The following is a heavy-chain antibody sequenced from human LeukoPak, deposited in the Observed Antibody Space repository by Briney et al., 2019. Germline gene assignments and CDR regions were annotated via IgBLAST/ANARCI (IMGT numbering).Heavy chain of an antibody. D-gene: IGHD3-3*01. Sequence: GGSLRLSCAASGFTFSSYAMHWVRQAPGKGLEWVAVISYDGSNKYYADSVKGRFTISRDNSKNTLYLQMNSLRAEDTAVYYCARDHLPFWGGYYTPTKDPYYFDYWGQGTLVTVSS. V-gene: IGHV3-30-3*01. CDR3: ARDHLPFWGGYYTPTKDPYYFDY. CDR1: GFTFSSYA. J-gene: IGHJ4*02. CDR2: ISYDGSNK.